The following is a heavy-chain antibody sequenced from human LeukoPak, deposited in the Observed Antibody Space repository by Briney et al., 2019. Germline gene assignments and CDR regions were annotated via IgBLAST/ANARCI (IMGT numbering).Heavy chain of an antibody. V-gene: IGHV4-34*01. D-gene: IGHD2-2*02. J-gene: IGHJ4*02. Sequence: SETLSLTCAVYGGSFSGYYWSWIRQPPGKGLEWIGEINHSGSTNYNPSLKSRVTISVDTSKNQFSPKLSSVTAADTAVYYCARWEGLLAVYCSSTSCYRSGFDYWGQGTLVTVSS. CDR2: INHSGST. CDR3: ARWEGLLAVYCSSTSCYRSGFDY. CDR1: GGSFSGYY.